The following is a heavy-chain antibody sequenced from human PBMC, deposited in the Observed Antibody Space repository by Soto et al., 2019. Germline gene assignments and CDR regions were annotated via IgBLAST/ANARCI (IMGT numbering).Heavy chain of an antibody. CDR2: SSAYNGNT. Sequence: GASVKVSCKASGYTFTSYGISWVRQAPGQGLEWMGWSSAYNGNTNYAQKLQGRVTMTTDTSTSTAYMEPRSLRSDDTAVYYCARVPYDFWSGYSSENWFDPWGQGTLVTVSS. V-gene: IGHV1-18*04. D-gene: IGHD3-3*01. CDR1: GYTFTSYG. CDR3: ARVPYDFWSGYSSENWFDP. J-gene: IGHJ5*02.